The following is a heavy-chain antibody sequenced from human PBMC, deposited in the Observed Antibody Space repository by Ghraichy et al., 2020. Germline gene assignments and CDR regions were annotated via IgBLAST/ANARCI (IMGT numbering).Heavy chain of an antibody. CDR3: ARDRTIGYYDSSDPFDY. CDR1: GYTFTSYG. CDR2: ISAYNGNT. V-gene: IGHV1-18*04. D-gene: IGHD3-22*01. Sequence: ASVKVSCKASGYTFTSYGISWVRQAPGQGLEWMGWISAYNGNTNYAQKLQGRVTMTTDTSTSTAYMELRSLRSDDTAVYYCARDRTIGYYDSSDPFDYWGQGTLVTVSS. J-gene: IGHJ4*02.